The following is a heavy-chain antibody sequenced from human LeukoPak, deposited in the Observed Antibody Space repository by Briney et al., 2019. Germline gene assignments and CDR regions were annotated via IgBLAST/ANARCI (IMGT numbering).Heavy chain of an antibody. Sequence: GGSLRRSCAASGFTFSSYAMSWVREAPGKGLEWVSAISGSGGSTYYADSVKGRFTISRDNSKNTLYLQMNSLRAEDTAVYYCAKDLLYGGKENWFDPWGQGTLVTVSS. V-gene: IGHV3-23*01. D-gene: IGHD4-23*01. CDR2: ISGSGGST. CDR1: GFTFSSYA. J-gene: IGHJ5*02. CDR3: AKDLLYGGKENWFDP.